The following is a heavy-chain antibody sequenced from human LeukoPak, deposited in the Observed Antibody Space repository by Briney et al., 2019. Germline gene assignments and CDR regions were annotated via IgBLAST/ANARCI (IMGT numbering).Heavy chain of an antibody. CDR3: ARDPRDYDSSGSFDY. V-gene: IGHV4-61*02. J-gene: IGHJ4*02. CDR1: GGSISSGSYY. CDR2: IYTSGST. Sequence: SQTLSLTCTVSGGSISSGSYYWSWIRQPAGKGLEWIGRIYTSGSTNYNPSLKSRVTISVDTSKNQFSLKLSSVTAADTAVYYCARDPRDYDSSGSFDYWGQGTLVTVSS. D-gene: IGHD3-22*01.